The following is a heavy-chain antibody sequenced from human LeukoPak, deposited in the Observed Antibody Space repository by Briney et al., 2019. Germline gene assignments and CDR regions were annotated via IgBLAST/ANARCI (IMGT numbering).Heavy chain of an antibody. CDR3: ARTGDSSGWDSQIDY. V-gene: IGHV3-30*01. CDR2: ISYDGSNK. Sequence: GGSLRLSCAASGFTFSSYAMHWVRQAPGKGLEWVAVISYDGSNKYYAGSVKGRFTISRDNSKNTLYLQMNSLRAEDTAVYYCARTGDSSGWDSQIDYWGQGTLVTVSS. D-gene: IGHD6-19*01. CDR1: GFTFSSYA. J-gene: IGHJ4*02.